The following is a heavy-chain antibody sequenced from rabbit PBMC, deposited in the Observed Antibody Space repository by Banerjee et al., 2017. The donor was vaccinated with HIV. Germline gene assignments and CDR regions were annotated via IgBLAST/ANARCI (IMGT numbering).Heavy chain of an antibody. V-gene: IGHV1S45*01. D-gene: IGHD2-1*01. CDR2: IYNGDGST. J-gene: IGHJ4*01. CDR3: SRSYDTYADYFNL. CDR1: GFSFSGSYY. Sequence: QQQLGESGGDLVKPAGSLTLSCTASGFSFSGSYYMCWVRQAPGKGLEWIACIYNGDGSTYYASWVNGRFTISKTSSTTVTLQMTSLTAADTATYFCSRSYDTYADYFNLWGQGTLVTVS.